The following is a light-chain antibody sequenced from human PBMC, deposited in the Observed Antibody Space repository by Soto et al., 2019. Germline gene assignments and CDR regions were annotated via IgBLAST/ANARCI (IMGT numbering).Light chain of an antibody. J-gene: IGKJ4*01. CDR1: QSISTF. CDR2: SAS. Sequence: DIQMTQSPSSLSASVGDRVTITCRASQSISTFLNWYHQKPGKAPKLLIYSASYLQSGVPSNFSGSGSGTDFTLSIVTLQPEDFGTYYCQQSYRLPLTFGGGTKVEI. V-gene: IGKV1-39*01. CDR3: QQSYRLPLT.